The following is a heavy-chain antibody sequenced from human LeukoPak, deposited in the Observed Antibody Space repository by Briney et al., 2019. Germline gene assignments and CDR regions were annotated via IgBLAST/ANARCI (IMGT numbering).Heavy chain of an antibody. Sequence: GGSLRLSCAASGFTFSSYAMHWVRQAPGKGLEWVAVISYDGSNKYYADSVKGRFTISRDNSKNTLYLQMNSLRAKDTAVYYCARAPLAVASTTYFDYWGQGTLVTVSS. CDR3: ARAPLAVASTTYFDY. D-gene: IGHD2-15*01. V-gene: IGHV3-30*04. CDR1: GFTFSSYA. CDR2: ISYDGSNK. J-gene: IGHJ4*02.